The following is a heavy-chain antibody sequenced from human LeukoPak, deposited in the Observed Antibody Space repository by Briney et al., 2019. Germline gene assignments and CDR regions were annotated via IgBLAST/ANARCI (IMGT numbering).Heavy chain of an antibody. J-gene: IGHJ4*02. CDR1: GYTFTGYY. CDR3: TRYPQFDY. CDR2: INLSGDIT. V-gene: IGHV1-46*01. Sequence: ASVKVCCKASGYTFTGYYMHWVRQAPGQGLEWMGIINLSGDITTYAQKFQGRVTVTSDTSTSTVYMELSSLRSEDTAIYYCTRYPQFDYWGQGTLVTVSS.